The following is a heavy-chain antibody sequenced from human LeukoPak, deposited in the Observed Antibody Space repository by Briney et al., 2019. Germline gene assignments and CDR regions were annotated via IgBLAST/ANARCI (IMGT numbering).Heavy chain of an antibody. CDR1: GGSISSNDYY. D-gene: IGHD2-21*02. J-gene: IGHJ4*02. CDR2: IYYSGST. CDR3: ARGETYCGGDCYFTFDY. Sequence: SETLSLTCTVSGGSISSNDYYWAWIRQPPGKGLEWVGSIYYSGSTYYNPSLKSRVTISVDTSKNQFSLKLSSVTAADTAVYYCARGETYCGGDCYFTFDYWGQGTLVTVSS. V-gene: IGHV4-39*07.